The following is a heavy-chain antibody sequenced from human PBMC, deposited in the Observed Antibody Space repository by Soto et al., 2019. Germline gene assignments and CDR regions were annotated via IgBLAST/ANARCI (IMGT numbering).Heavy chain of an antibody. CDR1: GHKFTNYY. D-gene: IGHD3-22*01. Sequence: GASEKVSCKESGHKFTNYYMLWVRQAPGQGLEWMGIINPSGGRTTYAQKFQGRVTMTRDTSTSTFHMELSILTSEDTAVYYCAGLYHYDSSGYYDCWGQGCLVTASS. CDR2: INPSGGRT. J-gene: IGHJ4*02. CDR3: AGLYHYDSSGYYDC. V-gene: IGHV1-46*01.